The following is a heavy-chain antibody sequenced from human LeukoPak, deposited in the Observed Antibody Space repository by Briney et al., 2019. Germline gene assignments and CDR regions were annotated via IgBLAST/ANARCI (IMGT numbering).Heavy chain of an antibody. CDR2: ISFDGNNK. Sequence: GRSLRLSCAASGFTFSSYGIHWVRQAPGKGLEWVAVISFDGNNKYYADSVKGRFTISRDNSKNTLYLQMNSLRVEDTAVYYCARDPSGGNRESGAFDVWGQGTMVTVSS. CDR1: GFTFSSYG. V-gene: IGHV3-30*03. D-gene: IGHD4-23*01. J-gene: IGHJ3*01. CDR3: ARDPSGGNRESGAFDV.